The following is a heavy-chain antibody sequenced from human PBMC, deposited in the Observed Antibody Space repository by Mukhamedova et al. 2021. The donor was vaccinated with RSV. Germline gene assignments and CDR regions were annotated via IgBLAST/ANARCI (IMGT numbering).Heavy chain of an antibody. CDR3: ARDLSPYYYGSGSDY. J-gene: IGHJ4*02. V-gene: IGHV1-46*01. Sequence: INPSGGSTSYAQKFQGRVTMTRDTSTSTVYMELSSLRSEDTAVYYCARDLSPYYYGSGSDYWGQGTLVTVSS. D-gene: IGHD3-10*01. CDR2: INPSGGST.